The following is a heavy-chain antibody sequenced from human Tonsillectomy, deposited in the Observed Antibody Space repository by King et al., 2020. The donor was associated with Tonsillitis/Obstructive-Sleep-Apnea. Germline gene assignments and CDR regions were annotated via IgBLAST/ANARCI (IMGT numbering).Heavy chain of an antibody. D-gene: IGHD1-26*01. Sequence: VQLVESGGGLVQPGGSLRLSCAASGFTFSSYAMSWVRQAPGKGLEWVSVISGSGGSTYYADSVKGRFTISRDNSKNTLYLQMNSLRAEDPAVYYWAKDRVSGSYFSFDYWGQGTLVTVSS. J-gene: IGHJ4*02. CDR1: GFTFSSYA. CDR3: AKDRVSGSYFSFDY. V-gene: IGHV3-23*04. CDR2: ISGSGGST.